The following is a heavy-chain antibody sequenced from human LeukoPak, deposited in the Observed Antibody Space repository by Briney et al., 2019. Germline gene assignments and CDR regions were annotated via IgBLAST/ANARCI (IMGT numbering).Heavy chain of an antibody. V-gene: IGHV4-61*02. CDR2: IYTSGST. CDR1: GGSISSGSYY. CDR3: ARDCSSSWQYYMDV. Sequence: PSQTLSLTCTVSGGSISSGSYYWSWIRQPAGKGLEWIGRIYTSGSTNYNPSLKSRVTTSVDTSKNQFSLKLSSVTAADTAVYYCARDCSSSWQYYMDVWGKGTTVTISS. J-gene: IGHJ6*03. D-gene: IGHD6-13*01.